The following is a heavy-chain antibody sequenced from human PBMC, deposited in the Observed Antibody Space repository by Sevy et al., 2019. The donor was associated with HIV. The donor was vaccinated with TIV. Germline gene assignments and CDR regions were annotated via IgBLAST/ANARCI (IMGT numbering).Heavy chain of an antibody. J-gene: IGHJ4*02. CDR1: GFDFSIYS. CDR3: AREGCTKPHDY. V-gene: IGHV3-23*01. CDR2: LSFGCGKI. Sequence: GGSLRLSCAASGFDFSIYSMSWVRQAPGKGLEWVSTLSFGCGKINYADSVKGRFTMSRDNSKGSGYLQMNNMRVEDTAVYYCAREGCTKPHDYWGQGTLVTVSS. D-gene: IGHD2-8*01.